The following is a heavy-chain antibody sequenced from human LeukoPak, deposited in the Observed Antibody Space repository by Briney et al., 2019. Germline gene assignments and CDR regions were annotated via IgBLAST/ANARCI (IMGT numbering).Heavy chain of an antibody. J-gene: IGHJ3*02. V-gene: IGHV3-33*01. Sequence: GGSLRLSCAASGFTFSSFGMHWVRQAPGKGLEWVAVIWYDGSEKFYADSVKGRFTISRDNSKNTLYLQMNSLRVEDTAAYYCARGGNAFDIWGQGTMVTVSS. D-gene: IGHD1-14*01. CDR1: GFTFSSFG. CDR3: ARGGNAFDI. CDR2: IWYDGSEK.